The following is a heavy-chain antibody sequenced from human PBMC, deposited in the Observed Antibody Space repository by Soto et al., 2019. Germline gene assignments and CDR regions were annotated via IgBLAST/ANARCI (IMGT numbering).Heavy chain of an antibody. V-gene: IGHV3-23*01. Sequence: PGGSLRLSCAASGFTFSTSPMTWVRQAPGKGLEWLSAISGDGAGTYYADTVKGRFTISRDNSKNTLYLQLTYLRAEDTAVYYCARNIPFGSGSYLQNWGQGTLVTVSS. D-gene: IGHD3-10*01. CDR3: ARNIPFGSGSYLQN. CDR2: ISGDGAGT. J-gene: IGHJ1*01. CDR1: GFTFSTSP.